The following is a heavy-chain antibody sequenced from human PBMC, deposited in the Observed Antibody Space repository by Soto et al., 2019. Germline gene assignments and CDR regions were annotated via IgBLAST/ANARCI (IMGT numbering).Heavy chain of an antibody. Sequence: ASVKVSCKASGYTFTSYGISWVRQAPGRGLEWMGWINACNGNTKYSQKFLGRVTITRDTSASTAYMELSSLRSEDTAVYYCTRLNTVTTPIYNGWGQGTLVTVSS. J-gene: IGHJ4*02. CDR2: INACNGNT. CDR1: GYTFTSYG. D-gene: IGHD4-4*01. V-gene: IGHV1-18*01. CDR3: TRLNTVTTPIYNG.